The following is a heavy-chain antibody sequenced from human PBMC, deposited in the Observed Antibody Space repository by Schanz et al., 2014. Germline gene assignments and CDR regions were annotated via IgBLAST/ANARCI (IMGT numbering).Heavy chain of an antibody. V-gene: IGHV1-18*01. CDR1: GYPFTSYV. CDR2: IRAYNGNT. Sequence: QVQLVQSGAEVKKPGASVKASCRAPGYPFTSYVITWVRQPPGQGLEWMGWIRAYNGNTKYPQKLQGRVTMTTDTSTSTAYMELRSLRSDDTAVYYWARDAADFYDILTEEDYWGQGTLVTVSS. CDR3: ARDAADFYDILTEEDY. D-gene: IGHD3-9*01. J-gene: IGHJ4*02.